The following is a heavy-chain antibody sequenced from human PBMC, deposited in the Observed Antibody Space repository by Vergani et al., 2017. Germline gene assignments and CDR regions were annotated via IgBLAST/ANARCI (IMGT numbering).Heavy chain of an antibody. D-gene: IGHD1-1*01. CDR1: GVSVTDYN. J-gene: IGHJ5*02. CDR2: LSTTGGA. Sequence: QVRLQESGPGLVKPSETLSLTCHVFGVSVTDYNCNWIRQAPGKGLEWIGSLSTTGGATHASHNPSLKSRVSISVETSKSQFSLWLTSVTAADSAIYYCAVDTHNWQRADRWGQGLLVSVSS. V-gene: IGHV4-4*09. CDR3: AVDTHNWQRADR.